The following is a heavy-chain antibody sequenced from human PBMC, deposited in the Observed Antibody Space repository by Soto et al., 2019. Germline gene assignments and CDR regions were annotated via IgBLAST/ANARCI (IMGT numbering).Heavy chain of an antibody. Sequence: QVQLQESGPGLVKPSQTLSLTCTVSGGSISSGGYYWSWIRQHPGKGLEWIGNIYYSGSTYYNPALKSRVTIAVNTSKTQFSLKLSSVTAADTAVYYCARRHSGSYAQFDYWGQGTLVTVSS. D-gene: IGHD1-26*01. CDR1: GGSISSGGYY. V-gene: IGHV4-31*03. CDR3: ARRHSGSYAQFDY. J-gene: IGHJ4*02. CDR2: IYYSGST.